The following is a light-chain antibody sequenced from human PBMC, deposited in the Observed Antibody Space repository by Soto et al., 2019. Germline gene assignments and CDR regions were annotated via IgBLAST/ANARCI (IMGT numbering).Light chain of an antibody. V-gene: IGLV2-11*01. Sequence: LAQPRSVSGSPGQLLTISCTGTSSDVDDYRYVSWYQQYPGKAPKLVIYDGTKRPSGVPDRFSGSNSGNTASLTISGLQAEDEADYYCCSYVTTTEIFGTGTKVTVL. J-gene: IGLJ1*01. CDR2: DGT. CDR1: SSDVDDYRY. CDR3: CSYVTTTEI.